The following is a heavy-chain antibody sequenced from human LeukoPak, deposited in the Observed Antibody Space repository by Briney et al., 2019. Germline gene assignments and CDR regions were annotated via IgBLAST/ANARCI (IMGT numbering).Heavy chain of an antibody. CDR3: AKGDSYGSYFDY. CDR1: GFTFGSYG. CDR2: ISYDGSNK. Sequence: GGSLRLSCAASGFTFGSYGMHWVRQAPGKGLEWVAVISYDGSNKYYADSVKGRFTISRDNSKNTLYLQMNSLRAEDTAVYYCAKGDSYGSYFDYWGQGTLVTVSS. D-gene: IGHD5-18*01. V-gene: IGHV3-30*18. J-gene: IGHJ4*02.